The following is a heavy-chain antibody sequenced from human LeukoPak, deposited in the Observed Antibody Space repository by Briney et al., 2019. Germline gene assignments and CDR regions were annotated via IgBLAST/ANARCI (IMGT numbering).Heavy chain of an antibody. CDR1: GYTFTSYD. CDR2: MNPNSGNT. D-gene: IGHD3-16*02. J-gene: IGHJ4*02. V-gene: IGHV1-8*01. Sequence: ASVKVSCKASGYTFTSYDINWVRQATGQGLEWMGWMNPNSGNTGYAQKFQGRVTMTRNTSISTAYMELSSLRSEDTAVYYCARGIRMITFGGVIQYYFDYWGQGTLVTVSS. CDR3: ARGIRMITFGGVIQYYFDY.